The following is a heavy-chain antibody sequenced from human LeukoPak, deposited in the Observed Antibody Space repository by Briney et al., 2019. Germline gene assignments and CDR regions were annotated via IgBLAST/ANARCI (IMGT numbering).Heavy chain of an antibody. V-gene: IGHV4-59*08. CDR2: IYYSGST. CDR3: ARHVGLGDAFDI. Sequence: SETLSLTCTVSGGSMSSYYWTWIRQPPGKGLEWIGYIYYSGSTNYNPSLKSRVTISVYTSKNQFSLKLSSVTAADTAVYYCARHVGLGDAFDIWGQGTMVTVSS. J-gene: IGHJ3*02. D-gene: IGHD3-16*01. CDR1: GGSMSSYY.